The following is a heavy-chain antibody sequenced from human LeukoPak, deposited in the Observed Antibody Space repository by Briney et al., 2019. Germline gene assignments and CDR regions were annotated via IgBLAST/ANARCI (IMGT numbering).Heavy chain of an antibody. D-gene: IGHD5-24*01. J-gene: IGHJ4*02. CDR3: ARDPGGATTKFDY. CDR2: IMPMFGKA. CDR1: GGTFSSYD. V-gene: IGHV1-69*06. Sequence: ASVKVSCKASGGTFSSYDISWVRQAPGQGLEWMGGIMPMFGKANYAQKFQGRVTTTADKAASTAYMELSSLRSEDTAVYYCARDPGGATTKFDYWGQGTLVTVSS.